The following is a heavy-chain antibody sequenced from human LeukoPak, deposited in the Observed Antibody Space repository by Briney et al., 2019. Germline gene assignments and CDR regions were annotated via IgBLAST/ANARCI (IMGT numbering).Heavy chain of an antibody. CDR2: INPSGGST. Sequence: ASVKVSCKASGYTFTSYYMHWVRQAPGQGLEWMGIINPSGGSTSYAQKFQGRDTMTRDTSTSTVYMELSSLRSEDTAVYYCARADRLAKYSSSWYALGYWGQGTLVTVSS. J-gene: IGHJ4*02. CDR3: ARADRLAKYSSSWYALGY. V-gene: IGHV1-46*01. CDR1: GYTFTSYY. D-gene: IGHD6-13*01.